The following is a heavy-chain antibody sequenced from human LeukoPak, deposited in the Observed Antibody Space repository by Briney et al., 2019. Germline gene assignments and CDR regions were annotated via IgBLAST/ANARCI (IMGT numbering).Heavy chain of an antibody. CDR1: GFTFSSYA. D-gene: IGHD3-3*01. CDR3: AKAQSFYFGVVIIPGFDY. V-gene: IGHV3-23*01. J-gene: IGHJ4*02. CDR2: ISGSGGST. Sequence: PGGSLRLSCAASGFTFSSYAMSWVRQAPGKGLEWVSAISGSGGSTYYADSVKGRFTISRDNSKNTLYLQMNSLRAEDTAVYYCAKAQSFYFGVVIIPGFDYWGQGTLVTVSS.